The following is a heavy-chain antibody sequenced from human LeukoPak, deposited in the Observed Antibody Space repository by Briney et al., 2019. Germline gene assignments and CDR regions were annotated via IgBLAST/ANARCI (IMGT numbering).Heavy chain of an antibody. CDR2: TNPSGGST. D-gene: IGHD3-10*01. CDR3: ANSENMVRGVILGF. J-gene: IGHJ4*02. CDR1: GYTFTNYY. V-gene: IGHV1-46*01. Sequence: ASVKVSCKASGYTFTNYYMHWVRQAPGQGLEWMGITNPSGGSTVYAQIFQGRVTMTRDTSTNTVYMELSSLRSDDTAVYYCANSENMVRGVILGFWGQGTLVTVSS.